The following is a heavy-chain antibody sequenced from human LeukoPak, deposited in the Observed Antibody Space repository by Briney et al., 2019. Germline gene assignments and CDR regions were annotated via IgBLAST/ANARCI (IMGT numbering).Heavy chain of an antibody. J-gene: IGHJ4*02. V-gene: IGHV5-51*01. D-gene: IGHD3-10*01. CDR1: GYSSTSFW. CDR3: ATGITMVRGVIITSFDY. Sequence: GESLKISCKGSGYSSTSFWIGWVRQMPGKGLEWMGIIYPGDSDTRYSPSFQGQVTISADKSISTAYLQWSSLKASDTAMCYCATGITMVRGVIITSFDYWGQGTLVTVSS. CDR2: IYPGDSDT.